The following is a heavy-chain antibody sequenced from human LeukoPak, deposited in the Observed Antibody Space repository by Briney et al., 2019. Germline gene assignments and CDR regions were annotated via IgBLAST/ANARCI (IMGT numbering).Heavy chain of an antibody. J-gene: IGHJ4*02. V-gene: IGHV4-34*01. Sequence: PSETLSLTCAVYAGSFSGYYWSWIRQPPGKGLEWIGEINHSGSTNYNPSLKSRVTISVDTSKNQFSLKLSSVTAADTAVYYCARGRGFDYWGQGTLVTVSS. CDR2: INHSGST. CDR3: ARGRGFDY. CDR1: AGSFSGYY.